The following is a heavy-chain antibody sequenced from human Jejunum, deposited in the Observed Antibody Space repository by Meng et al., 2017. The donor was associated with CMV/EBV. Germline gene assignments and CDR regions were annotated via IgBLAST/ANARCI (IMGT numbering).Heavy chain of an antibody. Sequence: AQLVQPGGEVTEPGASLKVSCKASGYTFTNYGITWVRQAPGQGLEWMGWISAYNGNTNHAQTLQGRVTMTTDTSTSTAYMELRSLRSDDTAVYYCARVEVGITSGDYWGQGTLVTVSS. CDR2: ISAYNGNT. V-gene: IGHV1-18*01. CDR3: ARVEVGITSGDY. J-gene: IGHJ4*02. CDR1: GYTFTNYG. D-gene: IGHD1-26*01.